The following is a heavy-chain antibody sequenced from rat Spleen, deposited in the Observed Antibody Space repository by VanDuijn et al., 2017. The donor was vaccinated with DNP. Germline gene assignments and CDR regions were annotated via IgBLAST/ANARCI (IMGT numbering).Heavy chain of an antibody. CDR2: IIYDGSRT. J-gene: IGHJ2*01. D-gene: IGHD2-2*01. CDR3: ARRDTFYYFDY. CDR1: GFTFSDYN. Sequence: EVQLVESGGDLVQPGRSLKLSCAASGFTFSDYNMAWVRQAPKKGLEWVATIIYDGSRTYYRDSVKGRFTISRDNAKSTLYLQMDSLRSEETATYYCARRDTFYYFDYWGQGVMVTVSS. V-gene: IGHV5S10*01.